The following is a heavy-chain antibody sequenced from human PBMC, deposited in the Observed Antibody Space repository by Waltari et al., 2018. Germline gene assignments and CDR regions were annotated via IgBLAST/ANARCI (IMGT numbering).Heavy chain of an antibody. D-gene: IGHD3-16*02. J-gene: IGHJ3*02. CDR2: IKHSGCT. V-gene: IGHV4-34*01. CDR3: ARDRRLRRLSTFEI. CDR1: GGSFSGYY. Sequence: QVQLQQWGAGLLKLSETLSLTCAVYGGSFSGYYWSWIRQPPGKGLECSGEIKHSGCTNYNLSLKSRITISVDTSKSQFSLKLSSVTAADTAVYYCARDRRLRRLSTFEIWGQGTMVTVSS.